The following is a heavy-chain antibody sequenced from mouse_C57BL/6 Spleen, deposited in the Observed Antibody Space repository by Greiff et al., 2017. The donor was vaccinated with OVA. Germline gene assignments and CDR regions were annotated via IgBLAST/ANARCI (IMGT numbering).Heavy chain of an antibody. D-gene: IGHD1-1*01. CDR2: IYPRDGST. V-gene: IGHV1-85*01. CDR1: GYTFTSYD. Sequence: VMLVESGPELVKPGASVKLSCKASGYTFTSYDINWVKQRPGQGLEWIGWIYPRDGSTKYNEKFKGKATLTVDTSSSTAYMELHSLTSEDSAVYFCARGHYGDAMDYWGQGTSVTVSS. CDR3: ARGHYGDAMDY. J-gene: IGHJ4*01.